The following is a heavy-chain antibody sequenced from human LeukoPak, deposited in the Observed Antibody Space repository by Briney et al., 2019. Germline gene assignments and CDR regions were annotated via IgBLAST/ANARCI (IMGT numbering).Heavy chain of an antibody. CDR2: IWYDGSNK. V-gene: IGHV3-33*01. CDR3: ARGYCSGGSCYDFDY. CDR1: GFTFSSYG. J-gene: IGHJ4*02. D-gene: IGHD2-15*01. Sequence: GGSLRLSCAASGFTFSSYGMHWVRQAPGKGLEWVAVIWYDGSNKHYADSVKGRFTISRDNSKNTLYLQMNSLRAEDTAVYYCARGYCSGGSCYDFDYWGQGTLVTVSS.